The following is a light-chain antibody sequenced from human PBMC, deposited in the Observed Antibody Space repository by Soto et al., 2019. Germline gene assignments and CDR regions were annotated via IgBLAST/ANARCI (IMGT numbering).Light chain of an antibody. CDR3: SSYAGSNNLV. V-gene: IGLV2-8*01. J-gene: IGLJ2*01. CDR1: SSDVGGYNY. CDR2: EVS. Sequence: QSALTQPPSASGSPGQSVTISCTGTSSDVGGYNYVSWYQQHPGKAPKLMIYEVSKRPSGVPDRFSGSKSGNTASLTVSGLQADDEADYYCSSYAGSNNLVFGGGTEVTVL.